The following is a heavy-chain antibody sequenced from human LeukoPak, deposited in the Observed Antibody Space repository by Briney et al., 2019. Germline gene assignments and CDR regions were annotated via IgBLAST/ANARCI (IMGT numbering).Heavy chain of an antibody. CDR1: GFTFSSYG. CDR3: ARKELRYLHWLSDY. D-gene: IGHD3-9*01. Sequence: GGSLRLSCAASGFTFSSYGMHWVRQAPGKELEWVAFIRYDGSNKYYADSVKGRFTISRDNSKNTLYLQMNSLRAEDTAVYYCARKELRYLHWLSDYWGQGTLVTVSS. V-gene: IGHV3-30*02. J-gene: IGHJ4*02. CDR2: IRYDGSNK.